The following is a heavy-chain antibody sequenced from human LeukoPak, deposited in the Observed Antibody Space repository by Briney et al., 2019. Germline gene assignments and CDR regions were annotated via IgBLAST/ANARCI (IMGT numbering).Heavy chain of an antibody. D-gene: IGHD3-3*01. J-gene: IGHJ2*01. Sequence: SETLSLTCTVSGGSISSSSYYWGWIRQPPGKGLEWIGNIYYAGSTYYNPSLKSRVTISVDTSKNQFSLKLSSVTAADTAVYYCARLSYITIFGVVTHYWYFDLWGRGTLVTVSS. CDR1: GGSISSSSYY. V-gene: IGHV4-39*01. CDR2: IYYAGST. CDR3: ARLSYITIFGVVTHYWYFDL.